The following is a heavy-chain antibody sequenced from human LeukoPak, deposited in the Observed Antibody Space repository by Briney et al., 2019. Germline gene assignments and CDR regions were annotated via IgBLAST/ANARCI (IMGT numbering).Heavy chain of an antibody. CDR3: AKFEARWLGYFDY. Sequence: GGSLRLSCTASGLSFSNYAMTWVRQAPGKGLEWASVISASGTDTYYADSVKGRFTISRDNSQNTLYLHMNSLRAEDTAVYYCAKFEARWLGYFDYWGQGTLVTVSS. D-gene: IGHD6-19*01. J-gene: IGHJ4*02. V-gene: IGHV3-23*01. CDR1: GLSFSNYA. CDR2: ISASGTDT.